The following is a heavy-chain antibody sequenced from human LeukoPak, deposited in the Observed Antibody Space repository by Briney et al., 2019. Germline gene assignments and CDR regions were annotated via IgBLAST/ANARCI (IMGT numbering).Heavy chain of an antibody. D-gene: IGHD5-12*01. V-gene: IGHV3-30-3*01. CDR1: GFTFSSYA. CDR2: ISYDGSNK. CDR3: ARDRSGYTPRHFDY. Sequence: GGSLRLSCAASGFTFSSYAMHWVRQAPGKGLEWVAVISYDGSNKYYADSVKGRFTISRDNSKNTLYLQMISLRAEDTAVYYCARDRSGYTPRHFDYWGQGTLVTVSS. J-gene: IGHJ4*02.